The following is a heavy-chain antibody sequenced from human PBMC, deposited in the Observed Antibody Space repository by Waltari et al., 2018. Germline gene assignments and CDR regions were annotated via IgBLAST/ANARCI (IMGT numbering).Heavy chain of an antibody. J-gene: IGHJ6*03. CDR3: ATHKLGISQHYYHMGA. CDR2: IIPLVGIP. V-gene: IGHV1-69*12. CDR1: GGPFGGYG. D-gene: IGHD3-3*02. Sequence: VQLVQSGAEVRTPGSSVKVSCKASGGPFGGYGISWVRLVPGQRLEWLGVIIPLVGIPDYVQKFQDRLTFTADESTSTAYMELSSLTSEDTAIYFCATHKLGISQHYYHMGAWGKGTTVTISS.